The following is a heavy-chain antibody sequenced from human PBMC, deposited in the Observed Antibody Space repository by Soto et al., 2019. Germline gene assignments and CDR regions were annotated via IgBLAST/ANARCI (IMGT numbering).Heavy chain of an antibody. D-gene: IGHD3-10*01. Sequence: PSETLSLTCTVSGGCISSSTYYWGWIRHPPGRGLEWIGSMYYSGSTFYNPSLKSRVTISVVDTSKNQFSLKLSSVTAADTAVYYCARHNYGSGSTYFDYWGQGTLVTVS. V-gene: IGHV4-39*01. J-gene: IGHJ4*02. CDR3: ARHNYGSGSTYFDY. CDR1: GGCISSSTYY. CDR2: MYYSGST.